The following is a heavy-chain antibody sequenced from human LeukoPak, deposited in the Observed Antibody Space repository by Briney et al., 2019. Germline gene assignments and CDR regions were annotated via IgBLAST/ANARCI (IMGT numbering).Heavy chain of an antibody. J-gene: IGHJ4*02. V-gene: IGHV3-43*01. CDR2: ISWNGARI. CDR1: GFTFAEYT. CDR3: VKDLVAASENVRGWYPMDY. D-gene: IGHD6-19*01. Sequence: GGSLRLSCAASGFTFAEYTMHWVRQAPGKGLEWVSLISWNGARIHYGDSVKGRFTISSDSSKNSLYLQMNSLRTEDTALYYCVKDLVAASENVRGWYPMDYWGQGTLVTVSS.